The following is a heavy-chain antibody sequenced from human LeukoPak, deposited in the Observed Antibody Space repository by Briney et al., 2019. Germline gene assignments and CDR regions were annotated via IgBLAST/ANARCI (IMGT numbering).Heavy chain of an antibody. CDR3: ARGKYSFDY. Sequence: PGGSLRLSCAASGFTFSDSYMSWIRQAPGKGLEYISYISSSGSTIYYADSVKGRFTLSRDNAKNSLSLEMNSLRAEDTAVYYCARGKYSFDYWDQGTLVTVSS. J-gene: IGHJ4*02. CDR2: ISSSGSTI. CDR1: GFTFSDSY. V-gene: IGHV3-11*01.